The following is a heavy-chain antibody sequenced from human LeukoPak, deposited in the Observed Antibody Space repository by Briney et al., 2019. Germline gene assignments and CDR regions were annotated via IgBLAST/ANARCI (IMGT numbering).Heavy chain of an antibody. CDR1: GFTFDDYG. J-gene: IGHJ4*02. V-gene: IGHV3-20*04. CDR2: INWNGGST. D-gene: IGHD3-3*01. CDR3: AKDNGDFWSGYPGPLDY. Sequence: GGSLRLSCAASGFTFDDYGMSWVRQAPGKGLEWVSGINWNGGSTGYADSVKGRFTISRDNSKNTLYLQMNSLRAEDTAVYYCAKDNGDFWSGYPGPLDYWGQGTLVTVSS.